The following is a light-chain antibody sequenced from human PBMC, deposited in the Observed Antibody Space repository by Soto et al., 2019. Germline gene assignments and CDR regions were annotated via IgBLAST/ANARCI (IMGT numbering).Light chain of an antibody. V-gene: IGKV3-15*01. CDR2: VAS. CDR3: QQYNVWPLT. CDR1: QSVNSN. J-gene: IGKJ4*01. Sequence: EIVMTQSPVTLSVSPGDRATLSCRASQSVNSNLAWYQQKPGQTPKLLIYVASTRATGIPARFSGSGSGTESTLTVTSLQSEDFAVYYCQQYNVWPLTFGGGPKVEFK.